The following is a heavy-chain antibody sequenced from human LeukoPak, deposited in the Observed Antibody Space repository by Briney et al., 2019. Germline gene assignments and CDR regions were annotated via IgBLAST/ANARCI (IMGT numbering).Heavy chain of an antibody. J-gene: IGHJ4*02. D-gene: IGHD3-22*01. CDR2: ISSSSSYI. V-gene: IGHV3-21*01. Sequence: GGSLRLSCAASGFTFSSYTMNWVRQAPGKGLEWVSSISSSSSYIYYADSVKGRFTISRDNAKNSLYLQMNSLRAEDAAVYYCARGSAAYYYDSSGYYLSDYWGQGTLVTVSS. CDR1: GFTFSSYT. CDR3: ARGSAAYYYDSSGYYLSDY.